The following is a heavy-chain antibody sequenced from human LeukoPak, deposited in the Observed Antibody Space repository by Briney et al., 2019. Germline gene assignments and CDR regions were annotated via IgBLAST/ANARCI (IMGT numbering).Heavy chain of an antibody. D-gene: IGHD4-17*01. J-gene: IGHJ4*02. CDR1: GFSFSNYA. CDR3: AATYGDY. V-gene: IGHV3-23*01. CDR2: IVGSGGST. Sequence: GGSLRLSCAASGFSFSNYAMNWVRQAPGKGLEWVSAIVGSGGSTYYADSVKGRFTISRDNSKNTMYLQMNSLRAEDTAVYYCAATYGDYWSQGTLVTVSS.